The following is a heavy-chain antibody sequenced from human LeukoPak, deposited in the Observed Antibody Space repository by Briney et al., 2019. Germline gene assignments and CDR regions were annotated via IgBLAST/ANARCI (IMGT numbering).Heavy chain of an antibody. J-gene: IGHJ4*02. D-gene: IGHD3-22*01. CDR3: ARGNHFYDSSGYSPFGN. Sequence: GGSLRLSCAASGFSVSTYEMNWVRQAPGKGLEWISHVTRSASTLYYADSVKGRFTISRDNAQNSLYLQMNSLRAEDTAVYYCARGNHFYDSSGYSPFGNWGQGTLVTVSS. CDR1: GFSVSTYE. V-gene: IGHV3-48*03. CDR2: VTRSASTL.